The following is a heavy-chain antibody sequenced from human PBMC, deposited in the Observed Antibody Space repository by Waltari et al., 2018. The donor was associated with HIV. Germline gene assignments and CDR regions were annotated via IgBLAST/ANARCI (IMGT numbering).Heavy chain of an antibody. CDR1: GFSLSTSGVG. J-gene: IGHJ6*02. D-gene: IGHD6-13*01. Sequence: QITLKESGPTLVKPTQTLTLTCTFSGFSLSTSGVGVGWIRQPPGKALEWLALIYWDDDKRYSPSLKSRLTITKDTSKNQVCLTMTNMDPVDTATYYCAHRPRSSSWNYDYYGMDVWGQGTTVTVSS. CDR2: IYWDDDK. CDR3: AHRPRSSSWNYDYYGMDV. V-gene: IGHV2-5*02.